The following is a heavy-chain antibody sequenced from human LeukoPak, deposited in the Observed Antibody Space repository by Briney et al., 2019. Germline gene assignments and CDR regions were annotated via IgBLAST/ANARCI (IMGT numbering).Heavy chain of an antibody. J-gene: IGHJ4*02. CDR1: GFPFSTYA. CDR2: VTGSGTNS. D-gene: IGHD4-17*01. V-gene: IGHV3-23*01. Sequence: GSLRLSCAASGFPFSTYAMNWVRQAPGKGLEWVSAVTGSGTNSYYADSVKGRFTVSRDNSRNMVYLQMSSLRAEDTALYYCAKSDYGYYFDSWGQGTLVTVYS. CDR3: AKSDYGYYFDS.